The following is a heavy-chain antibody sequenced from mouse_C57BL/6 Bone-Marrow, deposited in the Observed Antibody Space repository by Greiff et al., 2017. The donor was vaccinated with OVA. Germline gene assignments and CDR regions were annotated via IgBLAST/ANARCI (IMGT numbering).Heavy chain of an antibody. Sequence: QVQLQQSGPELVKPGASVKISCKASGYSFTSYYIHWVKQRPGQGLEWIGWIYPGSGNTKYNEKFKGKATLTADTSSSTAYMQLSSLTSEDSAVYYCARGLYSNYVEGRAMDYWGQGTSVTVSS. CDR2: IYPGSGNT. J-gene: IGHJ4*01. D-gene: IGHD2-5*01. CDR1: GYSFTSYY. V-gene: IGHV1-66*01. CDR3: ARGLYSNYVEGRAMDY.